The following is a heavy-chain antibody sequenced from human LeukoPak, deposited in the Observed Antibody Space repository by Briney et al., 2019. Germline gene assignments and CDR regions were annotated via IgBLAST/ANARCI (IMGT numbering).Heavy chain of an antibody. Sequence: SETPSLTCTVSGGSTSSGSYYWSWIRQPAGKGLEWIGRIYSSGITNYNPSLKSRVTISVDTSKNQFSLKLGSVTAADTAVYYCARTGSSGIDPWGQGTLVTVSS. CDR1: GGSTSSGSYY. D-gene: IGHD3-10*01. CDR3: ARTGSSGIDP. J-gene: IGHJ5*02. CDR2: IYSSGIT. V-gene: IGHV4-61*02.